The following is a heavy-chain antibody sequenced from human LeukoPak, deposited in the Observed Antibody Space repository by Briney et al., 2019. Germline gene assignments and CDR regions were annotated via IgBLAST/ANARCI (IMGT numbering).Heavy chain of an antibody. CDR1: GGSTSSYY. J-gene: IGHJ4*02. V-gene: IGHV4-59*01. CDR3: VLYSSSSDY. Sequence: SETLSLTCTVSGGSTSSYYWSWIRQPPGKGLEWIGFIYDSGSTNYNPPLKSRVTISVDTSKNQFSLKLSAVTAADTAMYYCVLYSSSSDYWGQGTLVTVSS. D-gene: IGHD6-6*01. CDR2: IYDSGST.